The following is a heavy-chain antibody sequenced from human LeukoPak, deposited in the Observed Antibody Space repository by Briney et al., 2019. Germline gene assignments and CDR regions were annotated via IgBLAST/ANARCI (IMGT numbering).Heavy chain of an antibody. Sequence: SETLSLTCTVSGGSISSSSYYWGWIRQPPGKGLEWIGSIYYSGSTYYNPSLKSRVTISVDTSKNQFSLKLSSVTAADTAVYYCARGVEVVTYFDYWGQGTLVTVSS. CDR1: GGSISSSSYY. J-gene: IGHJ4*02. CDR3: ARGVEVVTYFDY. D-gene: IGHD4-23*01. CDR2: IYYSGST. V-gene: IGHV4-39*07.